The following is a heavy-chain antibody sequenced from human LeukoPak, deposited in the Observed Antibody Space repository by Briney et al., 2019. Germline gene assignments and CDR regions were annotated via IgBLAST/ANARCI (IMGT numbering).Heavy chain of an antibody. V-gene: IGHV3-23*01. Sequence: GGSLRLSCAVSGFTISSYAMSWVRQAPGKGLEWVSAMSGSAGNTYYADSVKGRITILRDNSKNMLYLEMNSLRAEDTAVYYCARDGERSLEWSPPLGYWGQGTLVTVSS. D-gene: IGHD3-3*01. CDR1: GFTISSYA. J-gene: IGHJ4*02. CDR3: ARDGERSLEWSPPLGY. CDR2: MSGSAGNT.